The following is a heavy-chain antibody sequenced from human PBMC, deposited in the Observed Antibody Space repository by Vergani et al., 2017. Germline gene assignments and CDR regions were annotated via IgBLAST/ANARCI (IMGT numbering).Heavy chain of an antibody. D-gene: IGHD3-9*01. Sequence: QVQLQESGPGLVKPSETLSLTCTVSGGSISSYYWSWIRQPPGKGLEWIGYIYYSGSTNYNPSLKSRVTISVDTSKNQFSLKLSSVTAADTAVYYCARLYDILTGSNFDYWGQGTLVTVSS. CDR1: GGSISSYY. CDR3: ARLYDILTGSNFDY. V-gene: IGHV4-59*01. J-gene: IGHJ4*02. CDR2: IYYSGST.